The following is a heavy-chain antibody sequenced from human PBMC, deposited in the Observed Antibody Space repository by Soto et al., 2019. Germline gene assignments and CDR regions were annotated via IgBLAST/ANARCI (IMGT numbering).Heavy chain of an antibody. V-gene: IGHV1-18*01. CDR1: GYTFTSYG. CDR2: ISAYNGNT. D-gene: IGHD1-26*01. Sequence: QVQLVQSGAEVKKPGASVKVSCKASGYTFTSYGISWVRQAPGQGLEWMGWISAYNGNTNYAQKLQGRVTMTTDTSTSTAYMELRSLRSDDTAVYYCASSKPYSGSYYYYGMDVWGQGTTVTVSS. CDR3: ASSKPYSGSYYYYGMDV. J-gene: IGHJ6*02.